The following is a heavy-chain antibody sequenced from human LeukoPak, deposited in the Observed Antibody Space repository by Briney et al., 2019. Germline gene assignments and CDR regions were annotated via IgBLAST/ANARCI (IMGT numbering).Heavy chain of an antibody. J-gene: IGHJ4*02. V-gene: IGHV3-30*02. CDR3: AKDRAITMVRGVIVSFDY. CDR1: GFTFSSYG. CDR2: IRYDGSNE. Sequence: GGSLRLSCAASGFTFSSYGMHWVRQAPGKGLEWVAFIRYDGSNEYYADSVKGRFTISRDNSKNTLYLQMNSLRAEDTAVYYCAKDRAITMVRGVIVSFDYWGQGTLVTVSS. D-gene: IGHD3-10*01.